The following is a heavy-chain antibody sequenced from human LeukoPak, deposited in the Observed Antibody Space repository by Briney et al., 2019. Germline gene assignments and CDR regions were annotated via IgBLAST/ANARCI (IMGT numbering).Heavy chain of an antibody. CDR3: ARGIAAAGLDY. CDR2: IWYDGSNK. V-gene: IGHV3-33*01. J-gene: IGHJ4*02. D-gene: IGHD6-13*01. CDR1: GFTLSSYG. Sequence: GGSQRLSCAASGFTLSSYGMHWVRQAPGKGLEWVAVIWYDGSNKYYADSVKGRFTISRDNSKNTLYLQMNSLRAEDTAVYYCARGIAAAGLDYWGQGTLVTVSS.